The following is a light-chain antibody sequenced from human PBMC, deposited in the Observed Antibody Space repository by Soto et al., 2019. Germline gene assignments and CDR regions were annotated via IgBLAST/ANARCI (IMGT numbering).Light chain of an antibody. CDR1: SSDVGGYNY. Sequence: QSALTQPPSASGSPGQSVTISCTGTSSDVGGYNYVSWYQQHPGKVPKLIIYEVNKRPSGIPDRFSGSKSGTTASLTVSGLQAEDEADYYGSSYAGSNNVIFGGGTKLTVL. CDR2: EVN. V-gene: IGLV2-8*01. CDR3: SSYAGSNNVI. J-gene: IGLJ2*01.